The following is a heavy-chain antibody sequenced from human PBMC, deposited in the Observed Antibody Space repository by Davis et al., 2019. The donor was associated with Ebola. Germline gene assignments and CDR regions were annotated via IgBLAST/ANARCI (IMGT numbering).Heavy chain of an antibody. CDR3: ARDRSGYDLSYYFDY. J-gene: IGHJ4*02. V-gene: IGHV3-48*02. Sequence: GESLKISCAASGFTFSSYSMNWVRQAPGRGLEWVSYISSSSSTIYYADSVKGRFTISRDNAKNSLYLQMNSLRDEDTAVYYCARDRSGYDLSYYFDYWGQGTLVTVSS. CDR2: ISSSSSTI. D-gene: IGHD5-12*01. CDR1: GFTFSSYS.